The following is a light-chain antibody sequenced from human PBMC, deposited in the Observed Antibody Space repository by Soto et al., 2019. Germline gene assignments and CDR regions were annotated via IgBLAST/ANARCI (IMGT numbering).Light chain of an antibody. J-gene: IGLJ2*01. CDR1: SSNIGNNF. V-gene: IGLV1-47*02. Sequence: QSVLTQPPSTSRTPGQRVTISCSGSSSNIGNNFVFWYQHLPGTAPKLLIYSHNQRPSGVPDRFSGSTSGTSASLAISGLLSEDDADYYCAAWDDSLSGVVFGGGTKLTVL. CDR3: AAWDDSLSGVV. CDR2: SHN.